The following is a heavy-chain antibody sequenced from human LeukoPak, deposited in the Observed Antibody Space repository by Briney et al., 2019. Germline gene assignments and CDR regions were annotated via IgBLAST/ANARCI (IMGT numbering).Heavy chain of an antibody. CDR2: ICSNDNNT. CDR1: GFTFSSYA. J-gene: IGHJ4*02. Sequence: GGSLRLSCAASGFTFSSYAMNWVRQAPGKGLEWVSAICSNDNNTYYANSVKGRFTISRDNSKNTLSLQMNSLRAEDTAVYYCAKALYGGHDYWGQGTLVTVSS. D-gene: IGHD4-23*01. CDR3: AKALYGGHDY. V-gene: IGHV3-23*01.